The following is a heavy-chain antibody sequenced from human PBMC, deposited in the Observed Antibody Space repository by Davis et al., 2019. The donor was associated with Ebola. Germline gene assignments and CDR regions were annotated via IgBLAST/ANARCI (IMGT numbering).Heavy chain of an antibody. J-gene: IGHJ4*02. CDR3: TSSSPDY. CDR2: IRSKANSYAT. CDR1: GFTFSGSA. D-gene: IGHD6-6*01. V-gene: IGHV3-73*01. Sequence: GESLKISCAASGFTFSGSAMHWVRQASGKGLEWVGRIRSKANSYATAYAASVKGRFTISRDDLKNTAYLQMNSLKTEDTAVYYCTSSSPDYWGQGTLVTVSS.